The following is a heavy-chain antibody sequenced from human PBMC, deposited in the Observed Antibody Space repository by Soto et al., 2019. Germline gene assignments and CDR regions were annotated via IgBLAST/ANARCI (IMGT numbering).Heavy chain of an antibody. J-gene: IGHJ4*02. Sequence: QVQLQESGPGLLKPSGTLSLTCTVSGDSMSSSNWWNWVRQPPGKGLEWIGEAHHSGRTNYNPSLKSRVSRSVDRSQNRFSLRLSSVTAADTDVYYCARYEATALDYWGQGTLVTVSS. D-gene: IGHD3-16*01. V-gene: IGHV4-4*02. CDR1: GDSMSSSNW. CDR2: AHHSGRT. CDR3: ARYEATALDY.